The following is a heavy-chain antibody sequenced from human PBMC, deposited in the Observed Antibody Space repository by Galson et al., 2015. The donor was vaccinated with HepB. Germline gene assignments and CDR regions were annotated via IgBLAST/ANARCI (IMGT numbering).Heavy chain of an antibody. CDR3: ARGYGVGLEMATTGFDY. CDR2: ISSSSSYI. D-gene: IGHD5-24*01. J-gene: IGHJ4*02. V-gene: IGHV3-21*01. CDR1: GFTFSSYS. Sequence: LRLSCAASGFTFSSYSMNWVRQAPGKGLEWVSSISSSSSYIYYADSVKGRFTISRDNSKNTLYLQMNSLRAEDTAVYYCARGYGVGLEMATTGFDYWGQGTLVTVSS.